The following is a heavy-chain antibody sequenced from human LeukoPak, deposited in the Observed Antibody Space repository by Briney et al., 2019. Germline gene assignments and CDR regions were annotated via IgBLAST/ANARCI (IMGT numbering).Heavy chain of an antibody. CDR1: GGSISGYY. Sequence: SETLSLTGTVSGGSISGYYWSWIRQPPGKGLEWIGYIYYSGSTNYNPSLKSRVTISVDTSKNQFSLKLSSVTAADTAVYYCARSYYYGMDVWGQGTTVTVSS. J-gene: IGHJ6*02. CDR3: ARSYYYGMDV. V-gene: IGHV4-59*08. CDR2: IYYSGST.